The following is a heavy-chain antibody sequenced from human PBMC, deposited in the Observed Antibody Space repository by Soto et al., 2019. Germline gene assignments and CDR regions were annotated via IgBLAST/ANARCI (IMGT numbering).Heavy chain of an antibody. J-gene: IGHJ5*02. CDR2: IYYSGST. V-gene: IGHV4-31*03. Sequence: PSETLSLTCTVSGGSISSGGYYWSWIRQHPGKGLEWIGYIYYSGSTYYNPSLKSRVTISVDTSKNQFSLKLSSVTAADTAVYYCARGDYSNYISWFDPWGQGTLVTVSS. CDR1: GGSISSGGYY. CDR3: ARGDYSNYISWFDP. D-gene: IGHD4-4*01.